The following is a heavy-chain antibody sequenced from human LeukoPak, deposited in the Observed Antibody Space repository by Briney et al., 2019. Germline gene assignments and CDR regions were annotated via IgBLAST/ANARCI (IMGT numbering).Heavy chain of an antibody. D-gene: IGHD1-26*01. CDR1: GFTFSSCA. V-gene: IGHV3-23*01. J-gene: IGHJ4*02. CDR2: ISGSGGST. CDR3: AKALGPTVFDY. Sequence: PGGSLRLSCAASGFTFSSCAMSWVRQAPGKGLEWVSGISGSGGSTYYAESVEGRFTISRGNSKNTLYVQMNSLRADDTAVYYCAKALGPTVFDYWGQGTLVTVSS.